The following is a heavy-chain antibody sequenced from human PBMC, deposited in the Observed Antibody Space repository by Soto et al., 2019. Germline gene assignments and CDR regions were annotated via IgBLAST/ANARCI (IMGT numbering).Heavy chain of an antibody. V-gene: IGHV4-39*01. D-gene: IGHD3-3*01. CDR1: GGSISSSRYY. CDR3: ARGAARNYDFWSESYNWFDP. Sequence: SETLSLTCTVSGGSISSSRYYWGWIRQPPGKGLEWIGSIYYSGSTYYNPSLKSRVTISVDTSKNQFSLKLSSVTAADTAVYYCARGAARNYDFWSESYNWFDPWGQGTLVTVSS. CDR2: IYYSGST. J-gene: IGHJ5*02.